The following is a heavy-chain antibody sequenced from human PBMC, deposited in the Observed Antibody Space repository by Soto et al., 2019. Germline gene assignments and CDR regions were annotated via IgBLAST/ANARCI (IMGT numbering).Heavy chain of an antibody. CDR2: INPNSGGT. Sequence: GASVKVSCKASGYTFTGYYMHWVRQAPGQGLEWMGWINPNSGGTNYAQKFQGWVTMTRDTSISTAYMELSRLRSDDTAVYYCARDRGFLGYCISTSCPVYGMDVWGQGTTVTVSS. CDR3: ARDRGFLGYCISTSCPVYGMDV. V-gene: IGHV1-2*04. D-gene: IGHD2-2*01. J-gene: IGHJ6*02. CDR1: GYTFTGYY.